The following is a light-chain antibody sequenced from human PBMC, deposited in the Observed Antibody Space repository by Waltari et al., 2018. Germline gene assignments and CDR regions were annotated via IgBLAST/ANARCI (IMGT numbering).Light chain of an antibody. CDR3: TSRDSSGNHVV. CDR1: SLRSYY. CDR2: GKN. V-gene: IGLV3-19*01. Sequence: SSELTQHPPVSVALGQTLRITCQGDSLRSYYESWYQQKPGQAPVLVIYGKNNRPSGLPDRCSGSSSGNTASLTISGAQAEDEADYYCTSRDSSGNHVVFGGGTKLTVL. J-gene: IGLJ2*01.